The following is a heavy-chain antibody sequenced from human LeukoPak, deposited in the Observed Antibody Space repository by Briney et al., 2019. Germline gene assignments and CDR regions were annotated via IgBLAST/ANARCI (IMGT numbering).Heavy chain of an antibody. CDR1: GFTFSNYG. D-gene: IGHD2-15*01. CDR3: AKDMFFDASGEDY. Sequence: GGSLRLSCVGSGFTFSNYGMTWVRQAPGKGLEWVSGICGSGGCTYYADSVKGRFTVSRDNSKNTLYLQMNSLRVEDTALYYCAKDMFFDASGEDYWGQGTLVTVSS. V-gene: IGHV3-23*01. CDR2: ICGSGGCT. J-gene: IGHJ4*02.